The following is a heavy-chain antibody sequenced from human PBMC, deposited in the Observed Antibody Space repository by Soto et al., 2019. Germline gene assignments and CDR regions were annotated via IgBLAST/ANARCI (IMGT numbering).Heavy chain of an antibody. D-gene: IGHD3-16*01. J-gene: IGHJ6*02. CDR2: MNAKSGDT. CDR1: GYTFSDFY. CDR3: ARGNPFNYAGFDV. V-gene: IGHV1-8*01. Sequence: GASVNVSCKSSGYTFSDFYINWLRQASGQGPEWMGWMNAKSGDTFFPQRFQGKFNMTWDTSLSTAYMEVGSLTSDDTAIYYCARGNPFNYAGFDVWGQGTTVTVSS.